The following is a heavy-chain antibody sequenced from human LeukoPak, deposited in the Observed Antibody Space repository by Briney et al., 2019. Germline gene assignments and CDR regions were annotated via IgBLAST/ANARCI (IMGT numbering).Heavy chain of an antibody. CDR2: IYYSGST. CDR3: ARDRHYYDSSGYAGFDY. V-gene: IGHV4-30-4*02. J-gene: IGHJ4*02. Sequence: SETLSLTCTVSGGSISSGDYYWSWIRQPPGKGLEWIGYIYYSGSTYYNPSLKSRVTISVDTSKNQFSLKLSSVTAADTAVYYCARDRHYYDSSGYAGFDYWGQGTLVTVSS. D-gene: IGHD3-22*01. CDR1: GGSISSGDYY.